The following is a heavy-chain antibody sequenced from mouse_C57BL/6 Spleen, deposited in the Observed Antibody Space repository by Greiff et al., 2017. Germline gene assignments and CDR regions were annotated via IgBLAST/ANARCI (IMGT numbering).Heavy chain of an antibody. CDR1: GYSITSGYY. J-gene: IGHJ3*01. CDR3: AREGYYGNYPAWWAY. V-gene: IGHV3-6*01. D-gene: IGHD2-1*01. CDR2: ISYDGSN. Sequence: EVQLVESGPGLVKPSQSLSLTCSVTGYSITSGYYWNWIRQFPGNKLEWMGYISYDGSNNYNPSLKNRISITRDTSKNQFFLKLNSVTTEDTATYYCAREGYYGNYPAWWAYWGQGTRVTVAA.